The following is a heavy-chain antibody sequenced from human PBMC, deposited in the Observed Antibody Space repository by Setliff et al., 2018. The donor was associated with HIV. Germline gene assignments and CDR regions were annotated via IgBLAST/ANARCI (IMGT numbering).Heavy chain of an antibody. J-gene: IGHJ4*02. CDR1: GDSISSGSHY. CDR2: IYTGGNA. V-gene: IGHV4-61*09. D-gene: IGHD1-1*01. CDR3: ARERLSRLGFDY. Sequence: SETLSLTCTVSGDSISSGSHYWSRIRQPAGKGLEWIGHIYTGGNANYNPSLQSRVTISVDTSKNQFSLMLGSMTAADTAVYYCARERLSRLGFDYWGQGTLVTVSS.